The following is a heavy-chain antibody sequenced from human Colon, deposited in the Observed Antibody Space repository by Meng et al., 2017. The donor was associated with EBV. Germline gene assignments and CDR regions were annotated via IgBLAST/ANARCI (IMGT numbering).Heavy chain of an antibody. D-gene: IGHD2-21*01. V-gene: IGHV3-11*01. CDR1: GFTFSDYY. Sequence: VERVECGGALVNPGGSLELSCAASGFTFSDYYMSWIRQAPGKGLEWLSYISPSGTSIYYADSVRGRFTLSRDNAKNSLYLQMNSLRADDTAVYYCARDEVGIGNNGYDFWGQGTLVTASS. CDR3: ARDEVGIGNNGYDF. CDR2: ISPSGTSI. J-gene: IGHJ4*02.